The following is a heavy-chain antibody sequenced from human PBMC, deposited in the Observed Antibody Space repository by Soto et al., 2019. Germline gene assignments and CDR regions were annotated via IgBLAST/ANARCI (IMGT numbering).Heavy chain of an antibody. J-gene: IGHJ6*02. CDR3: ARDQVVVTAYSAYYYYGMDV. CDR1: GFTFSSYA. V-gene: IGHV3-30-3*01. D-gene: IGHD2-21*02. Sequence: PGGSLRLSCAASGFTFSSYAMHWVRQAPGKGLEWVAVISYDGSNKYYADSVKGRFTISRDNSKNTLYLQMNSLRAEDTAVYYCARDQVVVTAYSAYYYYGMDVWGQGTTVTVSS. CDR2: ISYDGSNK.